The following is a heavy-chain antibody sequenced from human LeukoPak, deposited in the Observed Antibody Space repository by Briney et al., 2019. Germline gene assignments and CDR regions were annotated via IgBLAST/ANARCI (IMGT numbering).Heavy chain of an antibody. CDR2: IIPIFGTA. J-gene: IGHJ6*02. Sequence: SVKVSCKASGGTFSSYAISWVRQAPGQGLEWMGGIIPIFGTANYAQKFQGRVTITADESTSTAYMELSSLRSGDTAVYYCARVSLGNEPGSPQNYYYYGMDVWGQGTTVTVSS. V-gene: IGHV1-69*01. CDR3: ARVSLGNEPGSPQNYYYYGMDV. CDR1: GGTFSSYA.